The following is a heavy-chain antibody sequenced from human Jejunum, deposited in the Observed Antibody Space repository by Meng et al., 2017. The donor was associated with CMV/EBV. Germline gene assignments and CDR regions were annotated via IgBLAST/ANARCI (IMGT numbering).Heavy chain of an antibody. CDR3: AKSSGWLADS. Sequence: VPLLGSGGALIPPGGSLGLSCAASGFTFSTYAMTWVRQAPGKGLEWVSTVSQGGTITYYADSVKGRFTISRDNSKNTLYVQMNSLREEDTAVYYCAKSSGWLADSWGQGTLVTVSS. V-gene: IGHV3-23*01. CDR2: VSQGGTIT. D-gene: IGHD6-19*01. CDR1: GFTFSTYA. J-gene: IGHJ4*02.